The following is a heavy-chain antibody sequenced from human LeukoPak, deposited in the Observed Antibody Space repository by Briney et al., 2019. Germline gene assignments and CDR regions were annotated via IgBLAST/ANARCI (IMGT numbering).Heavy chain of an antibody. CDR2: IYYSGST. CDR1: GGSISSYY. V-gene: IGHV4-59*01. Sequence: SETLSLTCTVSGGSISSYYWSWIRQPPGKGLEWIGYIYYSGSTNYNPSLKSRVTISVDTSENQFSLKLSSVTAADTAVYYCARGRQWLVPPSYYYYGMDVWGQGTTVTVSS. D-gene: IGHD6-19*01. CDR3: ARGRQWLVPPSYYYYGMDV. J-gene: IGHJ6*02.